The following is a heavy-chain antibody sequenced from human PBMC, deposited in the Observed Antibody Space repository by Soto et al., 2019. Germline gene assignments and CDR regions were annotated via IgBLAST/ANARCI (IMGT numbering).Heavy chain of an antibody. CDR2: MNPNSGNT. J-gene: IGHJ6*02. D-gene: IGHD6-13*01. CDR1: GYTFTSYD. V-gene: IGHV1-8*01. Sequence: ASVKVSCKASGYTFTSYDINWVRQATGQGLEWMGWMNPNSGNTGYAQKFQGRVTMTRNTSISTAYMELSSLRSEDTAVYYCARGRGSSCDYYYGMDVWGQGTTVTVSS. CDR3: ARGRGSSCDYYYGMDV.